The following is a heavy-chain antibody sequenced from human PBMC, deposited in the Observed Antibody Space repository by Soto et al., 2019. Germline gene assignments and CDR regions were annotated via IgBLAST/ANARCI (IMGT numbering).Heavy chain of an antibody. CDR1: GYTFTGYY. D-gene: IGHD1-1*01. V-gene: IGHV1-2*02. J-gene: IGHJ5*02. Sequence: ASVKVSCKASGYTFTGYYMHWVRQAPGQGLEWMGWINPNSGGTNYAQKFQGRVTMTRDTSISTAYMELSRLRSDDTAVYYCARDQLEPSAAYNWFDPWGQGTLVTVS. CDR3: ARDQLEPSAAYNWFDP. CDR2: INPNSGGT.